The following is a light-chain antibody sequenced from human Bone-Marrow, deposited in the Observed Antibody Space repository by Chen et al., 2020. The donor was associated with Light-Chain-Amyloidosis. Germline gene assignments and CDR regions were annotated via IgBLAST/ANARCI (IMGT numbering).Light chain of an antibody. CDR1: SSNIGYNY. CDR3: GAWDSSLNTWV. J-gene: IGLJ3*02. V-gene: IGLV1-51*01. Sequence: QSVLTQPPSVSAAPGQRVTIYCSGSSSNIGYNYVSWYQQFPGTAPTLLIYDNDKRPSGIPDVFSGSKSGTSATLGITGLQTGDEADYFCGAWDSSLNTWVFGGGTKLTVL. CDR2: DND.